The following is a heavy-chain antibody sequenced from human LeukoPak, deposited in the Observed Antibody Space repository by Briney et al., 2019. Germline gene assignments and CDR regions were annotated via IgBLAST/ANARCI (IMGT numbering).Heavy chain of an antibody. V-gene: IGHV4-38-2*01. CDR1: GYSISSGYY. Sequence: PSETLSLTCAVSGYSISSGYYWGWIRQPPGKGLDWIGSIYHSGSTYYNPSLKSRVTISVDTSKNQFSLKLSSVTAADTAVYYCARSALTMIVDYWGQGTLVTVSS. CDR3: ARSALTMIVDY. J-gene: IGHJ4*02. D-gene: IGHD3-22*01. CDR2: IYHSGST.